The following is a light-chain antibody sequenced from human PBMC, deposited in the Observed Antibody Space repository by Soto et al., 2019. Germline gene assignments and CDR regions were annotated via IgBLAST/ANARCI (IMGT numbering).Light chain of an antibody. CDR2: DAS. V-gene: IGKV1-5*01. J-gene: IGKJ2*03. CDR3: QQYNHYYS. CDR1: QSIDRW. Sequence: DIQLTQSPSTLSASVGDRVTITCRASQSIDRWLAWYQQKLGKAPELLIHDASSLESGVPSRFSGSGSRTEFTLTINSLQPDDFATYYCQQYNHYYSFGQGTKLEIK.